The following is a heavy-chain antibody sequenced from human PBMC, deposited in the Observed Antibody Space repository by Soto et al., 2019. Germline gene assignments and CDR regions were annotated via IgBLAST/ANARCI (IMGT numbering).Heavy chain of an antibody. J-gene: IGHJ4*02. V-gene: IGHV1-3*01. CDR2: INAGNGNK. D-gene: IGHD3-16*01. CDR3: ARAVGGPTSNLDY. Sequence: ASVKGSCKASGYTFTSYAMHWVRQAPGQRLEWMGWINAGNGNKKYSQKFQGRVTITRDTSASTAYMELSSLRSEDTAVYYCARAVGGPTSNLDYWGQGTLVTVSS. CDR1: GYTFTSYA.